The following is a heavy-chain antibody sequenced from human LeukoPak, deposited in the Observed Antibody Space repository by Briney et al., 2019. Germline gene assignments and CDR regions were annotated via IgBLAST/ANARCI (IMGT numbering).Heavy chain of an antibody. CDR2: IKQDGSEK. D-gene: IGHD6-13*01. CDR1: GFTFSNYW. CDR3: ARIGYSSSSFDH. V-gene: IGHV3-7*01. J-gene: IGHJ4*02. Sequence: HPGGSLRLSCAASGFTFSNYWMSWVRQAPGKGLEWVANIKQDGSEKDYVDSMKGRFTISRDNAKNSLYLQMNGLRAEDTAVYYCARIGYSSSSFDHWGQGTLVTVSS.